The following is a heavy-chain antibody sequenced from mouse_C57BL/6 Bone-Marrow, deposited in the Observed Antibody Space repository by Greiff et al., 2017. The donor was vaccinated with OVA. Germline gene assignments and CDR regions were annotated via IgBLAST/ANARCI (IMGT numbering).Heavy chain of an antibody. CDR1: GYTFTSYD. Sequence: QVQLQQSGPELVKPGASVKLSCKASGYTFTSYDINWVKQRPGQGLEWIGWIYPRDGSTKYNEKFKGKATLTVDPSSSTAYMELHSLTSEDSAVYFCAPHYYYGSSYPFAYWGQGTLVTVSA. V-gene: IGHV1-85*01. CDR3: APHYYYGSSYPFAY. J-gene: IGHJ3*01. CDR2: IYPRDGST. D-gene: IGHD1-1*01.